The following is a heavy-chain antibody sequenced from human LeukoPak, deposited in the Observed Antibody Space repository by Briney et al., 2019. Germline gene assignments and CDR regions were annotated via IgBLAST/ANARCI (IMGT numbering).Heavy chain of an antibody. Sequence: GSLRLSCAASGFIFSTYGMSWVRQPPGKGLEWIGNIFYSGSTYYSPSLKSRVTISLDTSRNQFSLKLNSVTAADTAVYYCAKSNGYGLVDIWGQGTMVTVSS. J-gene: IGHJ3*02. V-gene: IGHV4-39*07. CDR1: GFIFSTYG. CDR3: AKSNGYGLVDI. CDR2: IFYSGST. D-gene: IGHD3-10*01.